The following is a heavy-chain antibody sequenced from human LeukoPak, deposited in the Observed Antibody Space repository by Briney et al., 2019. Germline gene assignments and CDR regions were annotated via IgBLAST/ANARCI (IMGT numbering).Heavy chain of an antibody. Sequence: GGSLRLSCAASGFGMHWVRQAPGKGLQWVAFIRYDESDKKYEASVKGRFTISRDNSKGTVSLQMYSLRVEDTAVYFCATQFYASGNYYNPIHDWGHRTLVTVSS. CDR3: ATQFYASGNYYNPIHD. D-gene: IGHD3-10*01. CDR1: GFG. J-gene: IGHJ4*01. CDR2: IRYDESDK. V-gene: IGHV3-30*02.